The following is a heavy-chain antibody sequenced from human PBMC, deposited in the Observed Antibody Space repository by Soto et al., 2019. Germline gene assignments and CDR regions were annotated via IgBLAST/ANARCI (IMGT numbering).Heavy chain of an antibody. CDR1: GFTFSSYA. CDR2: ISGSGGST. Sequence: GGSLRLSCAASGFTFSSYAMSWVRQAPGKGLEWVSAISGSGGSTYYADSVEGRFTISRDNSKNTLYLQMNSLRAEDTAVYYCAKDSYDYVWGSWKEVWGQGTLVTVSS. D-gene: IGHD3-16*01. J-gene: IGHJ4*02. CDR3: AKDSYDYVWGSWKEV. V-gene: IGHV3-23*01.